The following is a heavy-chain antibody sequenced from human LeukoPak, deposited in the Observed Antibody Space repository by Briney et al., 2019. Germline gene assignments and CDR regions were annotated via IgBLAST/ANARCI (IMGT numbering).Heavy chain of an antibody. CDR3: APSVATEFGSFDY. V-gene: IGHV3-23*01. J-gene: IGHJ4*02. D-gene: IGHD5-12*01. CDR1: GFTFSSYA. Sequence: PGGSLRLSCAASGFTFSSYAMSWVRQAPGKGLEWVSAISGSGGSTYYADSVKGRFTIPRDNSKNTLYLQMNSLRAEDTAVYYCAPSVATEFGSFDYWGQGTLVTVSS. CDR2: ISGSGGST.